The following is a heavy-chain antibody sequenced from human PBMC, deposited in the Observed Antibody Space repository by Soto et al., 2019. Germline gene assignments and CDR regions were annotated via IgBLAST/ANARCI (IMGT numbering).Heavy chain of an antibody. CDR3: VRDFRSSDF. CDR2: INGVGTYT. D-gene: IGHD3-3*01. V-gene: IGHV3-74*01. CDR1: WSTFSNYW. J-gene: IGHJ4*02. Sequence: GSLLLSCSSSWSTFSNYWIHWVRQAPGKGPMWVSRINGVGTYTNYADSVRGRFSISRDNSENTVYLQMNSLRAEDTAMYYCVRDFRSSDFWGQGTPVTVSS.